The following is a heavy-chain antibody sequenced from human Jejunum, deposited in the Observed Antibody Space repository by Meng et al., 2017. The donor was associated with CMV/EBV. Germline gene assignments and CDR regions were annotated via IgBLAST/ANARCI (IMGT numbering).Heavy chain of an antibody. Sequence: SCIPSGFSFSTSWMSWVRLGPGMGLEWVANINEDDDDKHHVGSVEGRFTISRDNAKNSLYLQINSLRVEDTALYYCAQYKEDALHIWGQGTTVTVSS. D-gene: IGHD1-1*01. CDR1: GFSFSTSW. CDR2: INEDDDDK. CDR3: AQYKEDALHI. V-gene: IGHV3-7*01. J-gene: IGHJ3*02.